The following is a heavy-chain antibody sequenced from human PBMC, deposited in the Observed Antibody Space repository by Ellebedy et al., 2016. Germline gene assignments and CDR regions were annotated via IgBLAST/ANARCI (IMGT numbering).Heavy chain of an antibody. CDR1: GFTFSSYA. V-gene: IGHV3-30*03. CDR3: ARVGDRGWFGELLGYFDY. D-gene: IGHD3-10*01. J-gene: IGHJ4*02. CDR2: ISYDGSNK. Sequence: GESLKISXAASGFTFSSYAMSWVRQAPGKGLEWVAVISYDGSNKYYADSVKGRFTISRDNSKNTLYLQMNSLRAEDTAVYYCARVGDRGWFGELLGYFDYWGQGTLVTVSS.